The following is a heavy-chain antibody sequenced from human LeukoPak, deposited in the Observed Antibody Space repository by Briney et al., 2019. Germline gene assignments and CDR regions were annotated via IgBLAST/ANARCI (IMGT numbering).Heavy chain of an antibody. V-gene: IGHV4-59*01. D-gene: IGHD6-13*01. CDR1: GGSISNYY. J-gene: IGHJ4*02. CDR3: ARVAAAGQDY. Sequence: PSETLSLTCTVSGGSISNYYWSWIRQPPGKGLEWIGYISYSGSSNYNPSLRSRVTISVDTSKNQFSLNLRSVTATDTAVYYCARVAAAGQDYWGQGTLVTVSP. CDR2: ISYSGSS.